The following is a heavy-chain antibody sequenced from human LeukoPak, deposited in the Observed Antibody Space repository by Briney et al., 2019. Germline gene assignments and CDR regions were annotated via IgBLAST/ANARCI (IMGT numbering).Heavy chain of an antibody. J-gene: IGHJ2*01. V-gene: IGHV3-23*01. Sequence: GGSLRLSCAASGFTFSSYAITWVRQAPGKGLEWVSAISGSGGSTCYADSVKGRFTISRDNSKNTLYLQMNSLRAGDTAVYYCARAGYSSSWYSRYFDLWGRGTLVTVSS. CDR3: ARAGYSSSWYSRYFDL. D-gene: IGHD6-13*01. CDR2: ISGSGGST. CDR1: GFTFSSYA.